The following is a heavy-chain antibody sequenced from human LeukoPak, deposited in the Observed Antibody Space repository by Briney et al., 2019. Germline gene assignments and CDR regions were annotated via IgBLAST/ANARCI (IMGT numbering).Heavy chain of an antibody. CDR1: GGSISSYY. D-gene: IGHD3-16*01. J-gene: IGHJ6*03. CDR3: ASAWGGRYYYYMDV. V-gene: IGHV4-59*01. CDR2: IYYSGSN. Sequence: SETLSLTCTVSGGSISSYYWSWIRQPPGKGLEWIGYIYYSGSNNYNPSLKSRVTIPVETSKNQFSLKLSSVTAADTAVYYCASAWGGRYYYYMDVWGKGTTVTVSS.